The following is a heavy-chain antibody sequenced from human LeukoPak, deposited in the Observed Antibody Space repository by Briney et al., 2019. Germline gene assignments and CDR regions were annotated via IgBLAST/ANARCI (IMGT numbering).Heavy chain of an antibody. CDR3: ATRMHLWQQSEGAFDY. CDR2: ITASGGST. CDR1: GFAFSSYA. J-gene: IGHJ4*02. V-gene: IGHV3-23*01. D-gene: IGHD2-15*01. Sequence: PGGSLRLSCAASGFAFSSYALTWVRQAPGKGLEWVSSITASGGSTYYADSVKGRFVISRDNSKDTLYLQMSSLRAEDTAVFYCATRMHLWQQSEGAFDYWGQGTLVTVSS.